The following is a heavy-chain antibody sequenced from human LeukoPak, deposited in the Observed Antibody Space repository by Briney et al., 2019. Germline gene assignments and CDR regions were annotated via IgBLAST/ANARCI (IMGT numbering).Heavy chain of an antibody. CDR1: GFTFSNSA. J-gene: IGHJ5*02. Sequence: RGSLRLSCAASGFTFSNSALSSVRPAPGKGLERVSGFSGGGGSTYYADSVKGRFTISRDKSKNTLYLQMDSLRAEDTAVYYCAKVRDSATVTGRFDNWGQGTMVTVSS. D-gene: IGHD4-17*01. CDR2: FSGGGGST. V-gene: IGHV3-23*01. CDR3: AKVRDSATVTGRFDN.